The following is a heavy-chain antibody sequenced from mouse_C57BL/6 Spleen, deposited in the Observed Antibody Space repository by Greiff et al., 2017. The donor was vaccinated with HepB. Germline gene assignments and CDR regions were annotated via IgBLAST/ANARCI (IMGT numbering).Heavy chain of an antibody. Sequence: QVQLKESGPELVKPGASVKISCKASGYTFTDYYINWVKQRPGQGLEWIGWIFPGSGSTYYNEKFKGKATLTVDKSSSTAYMLLSSLTSEDSAVYFCASLYYGYDWYFDVWGTGTTVTVSS. CDR3: ASLYYGYDWYFDV. CDR1: GYTFTDYY. V-gene: IGHV1-75*01. J-gene: IGHJ1*03. D-gene: IGHD2-2*01. CDR2: IFPGSGST.